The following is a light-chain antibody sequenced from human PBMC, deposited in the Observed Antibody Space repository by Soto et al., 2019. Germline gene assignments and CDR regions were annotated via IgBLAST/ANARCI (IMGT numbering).Light chain of an antibody. CDR1: STDIGAYNY. CDR3: NSYTTLSNRV. V-gene: IGLV2-14*01. Sequence: QSALTQPASVSGSPGQSITISCTGTSTDIGAYNYVSWYQQHPGKAPKLLIYEVTNRPSGVSNRFSGSKSGNTASLTISGLQAEDEANYYCNSYTTLSNRVFGTGTKATV. CDR2: EVT. J-gene: IGLJ1*01.